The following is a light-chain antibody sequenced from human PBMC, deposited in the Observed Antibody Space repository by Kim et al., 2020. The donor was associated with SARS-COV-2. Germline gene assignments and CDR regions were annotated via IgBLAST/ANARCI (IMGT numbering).Light chain of an antibody. CDR2: QDS. J-gene: IGLJ2*01. CDR1: KLGDKY. Sequence: SVSPGQTASITCPVDKLGDKYAFWYQQKPGQSPVLVIYQDSKRPSGIPERFSGSNSGNTATLTISGTQAMDEADYYFQAWDSSTVVFGGGTQLTVL. CDR3: QAWDSSTVV. V-gene: IGLV3-1*01.